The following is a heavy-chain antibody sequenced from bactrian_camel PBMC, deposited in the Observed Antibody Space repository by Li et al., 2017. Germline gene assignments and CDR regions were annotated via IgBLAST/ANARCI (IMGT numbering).Heavy chain of an antibody. Sequence: VQLVESGGGLVQPGGFLRLSCVASGFTVSAYAMSWVRQAPGKGLEWISVIHRGGTITYYADSVKGRFTISQDNAKNTVYLQMNDLKVEDTGMYYCVADQRFCFSGYLPRDFRYWGQGTQVTVS. J-gene: IGHJ4*01. CDR2: IHRGGTIT. CDR1: GFTVSAYA. CDR3: VADQRFCFSGYLPRDFRY. V-gene: IGHV3S40*01. D-gene: IGHD7*01.